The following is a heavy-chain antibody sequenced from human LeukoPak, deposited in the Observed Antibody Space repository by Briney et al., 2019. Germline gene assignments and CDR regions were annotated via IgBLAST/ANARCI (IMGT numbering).Heavy chain of an antibody. CDR2: ISSSSSYI. J-gene: IGHJ4*02. V-gene: IGHV3-21*01. CDR1: GFTFSSYS. CDR3: ARDSPGYCSGGSCYGPFDY. D-gene: IGHD2-15*01. Sequence: PGGSLRLSCAASGFTFSSYSMNWVRQAPGKGLEWVSSISSSSSYIYYADSVKGRFTISRDNAENSLYLQMNSLRAEDTAVYYCARDSPGYCSGGSCYGPFDYWGQGTLVTASS.